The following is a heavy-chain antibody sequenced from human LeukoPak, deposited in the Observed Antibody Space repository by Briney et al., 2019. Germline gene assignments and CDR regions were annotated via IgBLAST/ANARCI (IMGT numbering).Heavy chain of an antibody. J-gene: IGHJ6*03. CDR2: ISGSGGST. Sequence: GGTLRLSCAASGFTFSSYGMSWVRQAPGKGLEWVSAISGSGGSTYYADSVKGRFTTSRDNSKNTLYLQMHSLRAEDTAVYYCAKLSFEYSSSSSSSTMYYYYYYMDVWGKGTTVTVSS. CDR3: AKLSFEYSSSSSSSTMYYYYYYMDV. CDR1: GFTFSSYG. V-gene: IGHV3-23*01. D-gene: IGHD6-6*01.